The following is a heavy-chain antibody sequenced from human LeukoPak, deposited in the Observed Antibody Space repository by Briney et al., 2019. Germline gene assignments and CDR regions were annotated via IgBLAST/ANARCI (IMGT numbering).Heavy chain of an antibody. CDR3: ARAGCTGGSCKPYASYVMDV. V-gene: IGHV3-33*01. D-gene: IGHD2-15*01. J-gene: IGHJ6*02. CDR1: GFTFGTYG. CDR2: IWYDGSIK. Sequence: PGGSLRLSCAASGFTFGTYGMHWVRQAPGKGLEWVAVIWYDGSIKYYVDSVKGRFTISRDNPENTLYLQMNSLRAEDTAVYYCARAGCTGGSCKPYASYVMDVWGQGTTVTVSS.